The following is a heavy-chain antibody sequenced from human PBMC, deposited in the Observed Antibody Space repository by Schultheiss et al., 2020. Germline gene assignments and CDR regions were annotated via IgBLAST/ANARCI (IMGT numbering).Heavy chain of an antibody. CDR3: ARDQYCSGGSCRIWGAF. D-gene: IGHD2-15*01. Sequence: SATLSLTCAVSGGSISSSNWWSWVRQPPGKGLEWIGEIYHSGSTNYNPSLKSRVTISVDKSKNQFSLKLSSVTAADTAVYYCARDQYCSGGSCRIWGAFWGQGTLVTVSS. CDR1: GGSISSSNW. CDR2: IYHSGST. V-gene: IGHV4-4*02. J-gene: IGHJ4*02.